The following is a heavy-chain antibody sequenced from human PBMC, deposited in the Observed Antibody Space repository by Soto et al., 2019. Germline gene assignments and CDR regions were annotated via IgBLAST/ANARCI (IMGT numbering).Heavy chain of an antibody. V-gene: IGHV3-23*01. J-gene: IGHJ4*02. D-gene: IGHD6-13*01. CDR1: GFTFSSYA. CDR2: ISGSGGST. CDR3: ANPTYSWYFYFDY. Sequence: GGSLRLSCAASGFTFSSYAMSWVRQAPGKGLEWVSAISGSGGSTYYADSVKGRFTISRDNSKNTLYLQMNSLRAEDTAVYYCANPTYSWYFYFDYWGQGTLVTVSS.